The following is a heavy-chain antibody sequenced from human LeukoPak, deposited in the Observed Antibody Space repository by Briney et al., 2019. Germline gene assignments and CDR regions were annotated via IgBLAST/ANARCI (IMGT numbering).Heavy chain of an antibody. CDR3: ARDLRPYSGYDNLAFDI. CDR1: GFTFSSYS. D-gene: IGHD5-12*01. Sequence: PGGSLRLSCAASGFTFSSYSMNWVRQAPGKGLEWVSYISSSSNYIYYADSVKGRFTISRDHAKNSLSLQMNSLRAEDTAVYYCARDLRPYSGYDNLAFDIWGQGTMVTVSS. J-gene: IGHJ3*02. V-gene: IGHV3-21*01. CDR2: ISSSSNYI.